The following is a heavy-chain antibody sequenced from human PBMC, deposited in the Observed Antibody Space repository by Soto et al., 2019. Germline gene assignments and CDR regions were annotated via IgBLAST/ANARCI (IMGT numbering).Heavy chain of an antibody. CDR2: INFNTGGT. CDR1: GATFIGHY. Sequence: ASVKGSFNASGATFIGHYLHWVRQAPGQGLEWMGWINFNTGGTNYAQKLQGRVTMTTDTSTSTAYMELRSLRSDDTAVYYCARGGLYSTAEYFQHWGQGTLVTVSS. J-gene: IGHJ1*01. D-gene: IGHD6-13*01. V-gene: IGHV1-2*02. CDR3: ARGGLYSTAEYFQH.